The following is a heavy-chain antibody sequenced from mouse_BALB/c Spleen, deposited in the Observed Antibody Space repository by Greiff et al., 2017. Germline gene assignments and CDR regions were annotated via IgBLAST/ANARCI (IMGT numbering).Heavy chain of an antibody. CDR3: ASHYYGSSSSFAY. J-gene: IGHJ3*01. V-gene: IGHV2-9*02. Sequence: VKLQESGPGLVAPSQSLSITCTVSGFSLTSYGVHWVRQPPGKGLEWLGVIWAGGSTDYNAAFISRLSISKDNSKSQVFFKMNSLQADDTAIYYCASHYYGSSSSFAYWGQGTLVTVSA. CDR1: GFSLTSYG. CDR2: IWAGGST. D-gene: IGHD1-1*01.